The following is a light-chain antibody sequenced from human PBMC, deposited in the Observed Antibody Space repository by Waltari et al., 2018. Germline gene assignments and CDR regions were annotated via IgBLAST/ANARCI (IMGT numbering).Light chain of an antibody. V-gene: IGKV1-NL1*01. CDR1: KGISNS. CDR2: AAS. J-gene: IGKJ4*01. CDR3: QQYYTTPLT. Sequence: DIQMTQSPSSLSASVGDRVTITCRASKGISNSLAWYLQKPGKAPKLLLYAASILESWVPSRFSGSGSGTDYTLTITSLQPEDFATYYCQQYYTTPLTFGGGTKVEI.